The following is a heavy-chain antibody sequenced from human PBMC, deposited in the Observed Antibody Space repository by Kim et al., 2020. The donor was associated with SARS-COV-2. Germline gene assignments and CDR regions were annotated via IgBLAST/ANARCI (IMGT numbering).Heavy chain of an antibody. CDR1: GYTFTSYA. CDR2: INTNTGNP. CDR3: ARDLAGYYDSSGSESYNDY. D-gene: IGHD3-22*01. V-gene: IGHV7-4-1*02. J-gene: IGHJ4*02. Sequence: ASVKVSCKASGYTFTSYAMNWVRQAPGQGLEWMGWINTNTGNPTYAQGFTGRFVFSLDTSVSTAYLQISSLKAEDTAVYYCARDLAGYYDSSGSESYNDYWGQGTLVTVSS.